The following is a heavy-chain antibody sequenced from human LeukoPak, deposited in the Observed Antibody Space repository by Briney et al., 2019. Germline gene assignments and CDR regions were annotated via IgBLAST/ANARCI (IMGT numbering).Heavy chain of an antibody. Sequence: PGGSLRLSCAASGFTFSSYSMNWVRQAPGKGLEWVSSISSSSSYIYYADSVKGRFTISRDNAKNSLYLQMNSLRAEDTAVYYCARDTLGGNYRTLDYWGQGTLVTVSS. CDR3: ARDTLGGNYRTLDY. D-gene: IGHD1-26*01. CDR1: GFTFSSYS. V-gene: IGHV3-21*01. CDR2: ISSSSSYI. J-gene: IGHJ4*02.